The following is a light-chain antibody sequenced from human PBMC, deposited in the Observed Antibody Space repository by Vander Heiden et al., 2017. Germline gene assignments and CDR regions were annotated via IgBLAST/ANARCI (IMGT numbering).Light chain of an antibody. Sequence: HLTPWASYVSEAVGDRETMSWRERQDIRNGLGWFQQKPGKAPKRLIYAASSLQSGVPARFSGSGSGTEFTLTISSLQPEDFATYYCLQYKSYPWTFGQGTKVEVK. J-gene: IGKJ1*01. CDR1: QDIRNG. V-gene: IGKV1-17*01. CDR2: AAS. CDR3: LQYKSYPWT.